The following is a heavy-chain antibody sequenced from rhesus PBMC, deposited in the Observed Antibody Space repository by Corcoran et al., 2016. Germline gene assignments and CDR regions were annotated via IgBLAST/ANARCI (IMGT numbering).Heavy chain of an antibody. J-gene: IGHJ4*01. Sequence: QVQLQESGPGVVKPSETLSLTCAVSGGSISDSYRWSWIRQPPGKGLEWIGYIYANSTSPNYNPSLKSRVTISKDTSKNQFSLKLSSVTAADTAVYYCARDHFMVATGIDYWGQGVLVTVSS. CDR3: ARDHFMVATGIDY. CDR1: GGSISDSYR. CDR2: IYANSTSP. D-gene: IGHD4-4*01. V-gene: IGHV4S10*01.